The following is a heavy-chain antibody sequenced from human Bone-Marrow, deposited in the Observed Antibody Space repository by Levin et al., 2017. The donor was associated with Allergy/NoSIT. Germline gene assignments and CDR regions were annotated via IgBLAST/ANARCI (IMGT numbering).Heavy chain of an antibody. CDR1: GYTFSAYS. V-gene: IGHV3-21*01. Sequence: GGSLRLSCAASGYTFSAYSLNWVRQAPGKGLEWVASISSSSSDIYYADSVKGRFIISRDDAKSSLYLQMNSLRVEDTAVYYCASTLGYCEGSTCYQYYGMDVWGQGSTVTVSS. CDR3: ASTLGYCEGSTCYQYYGMDV. CDR2: ISSSSSDI. D-gene: IGHD2-15*01. J-gene: IGHJ6*02.